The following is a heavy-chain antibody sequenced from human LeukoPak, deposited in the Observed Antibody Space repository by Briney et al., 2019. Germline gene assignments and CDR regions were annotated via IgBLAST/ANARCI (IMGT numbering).Heavy chain of an antibody. CDR1: GFTFSGSA. Sequence: GGSLRLSCTASGFTFSGSAMHWVRQASGKGLEWVGRIRTKANNYATVYAASVEGRFTISRDDSKNTAYLQMNSLKTEDTAVYYCSSGLSVRRSNNTPVDYWGQGTLVTVSS. J-gene: IGHJ4*02. V-gene: IGHV3-73*01. D-gene: IGHD1-1*01. CDR3: SSGLSVRRSNNTPVDY. CDR2: IRTKANNYAT.